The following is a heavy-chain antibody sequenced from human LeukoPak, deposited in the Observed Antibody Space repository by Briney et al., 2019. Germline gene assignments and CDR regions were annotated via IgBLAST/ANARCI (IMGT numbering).Heavy chain of an antibody. CDR2: ISSSSSYI. CDR3: ARDGGLGLELRFDY. V-gene: IGHV3-21*01. J-gene: IGHJ4*02. Sequence: GGSLRLSCAASGFTFSSYSMNWVRQAPGKGLEWVSSISSSSSYIYYADSVKGRFTISRDNAKNSLYLQMNSLRAEDTAVYYCARDGGLGLELRFDYWGQGTLVTVSS. CDR1: GFTFSSYS. D-gene: IGHD1-7*01.